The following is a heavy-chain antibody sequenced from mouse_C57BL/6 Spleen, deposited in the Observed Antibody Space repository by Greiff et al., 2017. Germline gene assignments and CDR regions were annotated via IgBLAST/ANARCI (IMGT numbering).Heavy chain of an antibody. Sequence: VQLQQPGAELVKPGASVKVSCKASGYTFTSYWMHWVKQRPGQGLEWIGSIHPSDSDTNYNQKFKGKHTLTVDKSSSTAYMQLSSLTSEDSAVYYCAINASSSYWYFDVWGQGTTVTVSS. CDR3: AINASSSYWYFDV. CDR2: IHPSDSDT. V-gene: IGHV1-74*01. CDR1: GYTFTSYW. D-gene: IGHD1-1*01. J-gene: IGHJ1*01.